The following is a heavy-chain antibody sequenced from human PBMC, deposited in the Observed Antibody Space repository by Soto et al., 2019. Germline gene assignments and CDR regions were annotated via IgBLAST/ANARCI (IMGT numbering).Heavy chain of an antibody. CDR3: ARPARSSSRGTKNYYYGLEV. J-gene: IGHJ6*02. V-gene: IGHV3-73*02. CDR2: IRRKANNYAT. D-gene: IGHD6-6*01. CDR1: GFTFSGSG. Sequence: EVQLVESGGGLVQPGGFLKLSCVASGFTFSGSGIHWVRQASGKGLEWVGRIRRKANNYATAYAASVTGRFTISRDDSKNTAFLQMNSLKTEDTAVYYCARPARSSSRGTKNYYYGLEVWGQGTTVIVSS.